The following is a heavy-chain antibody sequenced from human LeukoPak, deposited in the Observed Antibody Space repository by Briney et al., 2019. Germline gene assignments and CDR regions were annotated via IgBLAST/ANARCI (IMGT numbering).Heavy chain of an antibody. CDR1: GFTSNSYW. V-gene: IGHV3-7*03. J-gene: IGHJ4*02. D-gene: IGHD6-19*01. CDR2: IERDGSEK. CDR3: ARLGPASSGWPESFDY. Sequence: GGSLRLSCAASGFTSNSYWMNWVRQAPGKGLEWVANIERDGSEKYYVDSVKGRFTISRDNAKNSLDLQMNSLRVEDTAVYYCARLGPASSGWPESFDYWGQGTLVTVSS.